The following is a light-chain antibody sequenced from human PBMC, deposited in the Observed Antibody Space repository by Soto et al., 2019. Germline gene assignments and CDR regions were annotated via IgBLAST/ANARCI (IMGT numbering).Light chain of an antibody. J-gene: IGLJ1*01. Sequence: QSVLTQPPSVSGAPGQRVTISCTGGNSNIGAGYDVNWYQQFPGTSPKLLIYTNIDRPSGVPDRFSGSKSDTSASLAITGLQAEDEADYYCQSYDSTLSVSVFGTGTKLTVL. V-gene: IGLV1-40*01. CDR1: NSNIGAGYD. CDR2: TNI. CDR3: QSYDSTLSVSV.